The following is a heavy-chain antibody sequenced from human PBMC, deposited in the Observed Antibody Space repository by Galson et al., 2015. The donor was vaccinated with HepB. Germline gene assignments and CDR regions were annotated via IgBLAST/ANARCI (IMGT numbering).Heavy chain of an antibody. V-gene: IGHV3-23*01. J-gene: IGHJ4*02. CDR3: AKDRGGDSGSFHC. D-gene: IGHD3-10*01. CDR1: GFIFSDYA. CDR2: ISGGGTDT. Sequence: LRLSCAASGFIFSDYAVSWVRQAPGKGLEWVSTISGGGTDTFYADSVKGRFTISRDNSRNTLYLQMNNLRAEDTAVYFCAKDRGGDSGSFHCWGQGTLVTVSS.